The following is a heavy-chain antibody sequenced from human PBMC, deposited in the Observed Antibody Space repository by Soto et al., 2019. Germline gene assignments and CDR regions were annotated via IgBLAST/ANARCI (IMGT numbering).Heavy chain of an antibody. J-gene: IGHJ4*02. D-gene: IGHD6-19*01. V-gene: IGHV3-30-3*01. CDR2: ISYDGSNK. CDR1: GFTFSSYA. Sequence: QVQLVESGGGVVQPGRSLRLSCAASGFTFSSYAMHWVRQAPGKGLEWVAVISYDGSNKYYADSVRGRFTISRDNSNTMYLQMNPLRGEDNALYYCVRDTSPYSSGWHNRHFDYWGQGTLVTVSS. CDR3: VRDTSPYSSGWHNRHFDY.